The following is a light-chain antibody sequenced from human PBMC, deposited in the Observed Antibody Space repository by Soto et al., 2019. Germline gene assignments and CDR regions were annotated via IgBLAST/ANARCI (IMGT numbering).Light chain of an antibody. V-gene: IGLV3-21*02. CDR3: QVWDSTSDHYV. CDR2: DDG. J-gene: IGLJ1*01. CDR1: NIGAKN. Sequence: SYELTQPPSVSVAPGQTATITCGGENIGAKNVHWYQQRPGQAPFLVIYDDGDRPSGIPERFSGSNSGNTATLTIARVEAGDEADYYCQVWDSTSDHYVVGTGTKVTVL.